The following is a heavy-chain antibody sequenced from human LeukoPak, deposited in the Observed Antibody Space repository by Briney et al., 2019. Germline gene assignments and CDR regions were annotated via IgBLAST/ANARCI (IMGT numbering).Heavy chain of an antibody. CDR2: TKWNGGST. D-gene: IGHD1-26*01. Sequence: GGSLRLSCAASGFIFYNCGMTWVRQAPGKGLAWVSDTKWNGGSTGYVDSVKGRFTISRDNGENSLYLQMNSLRAEDTAVYYCARDTRGARFWGQGTLVTVSS. V-gene: IGHV3-20*04. CDR3: ARDTRGARF. CDR1: GFIFYNCG. J-gene: IGHJ4*02.